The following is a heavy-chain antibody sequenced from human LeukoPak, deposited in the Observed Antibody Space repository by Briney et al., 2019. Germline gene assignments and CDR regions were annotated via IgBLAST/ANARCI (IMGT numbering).Heavy chain of an antibody. Sequence: ASVKVSCKASGCTFTGYYMHWVRQAPGQGLEWMGWINPNSGGTNYAQKFQGRVTMTRDTSISTAYMELSSLRSEDMAVYYCARGITLLYDSSGSYNWFDPWGQGTLVTVSS. CDR1: GCTFTGYY. CDR3: ARGITLLYDSSGSYNWFDP. V-gene: IGHV1-2*02. D-gene: IGHD3-22*01. J-gene: IGHJ5*02. CDR2: INPNSGGT.